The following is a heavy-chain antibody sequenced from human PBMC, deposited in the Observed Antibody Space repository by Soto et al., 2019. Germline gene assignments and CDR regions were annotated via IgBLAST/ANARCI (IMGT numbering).Heavy chain of an antibody. Sequence: SETLSLTCAVYGGSFSGYYWSWIRQPPGKGLEWIGEINHSGSTNYNPSLKSRVTISVDTAKNQFSLKLSSVTAADTAVYYCARWNLSSSWGYYYYYGMDVWGQGTTVTVSS. CDR3: ARWNLSSSWGYYYYYGMDV. D-gene: IGHD6-13*01. V-gene: IGHV4-34*01. J-gene: IGHJ6*02. CDR2: INHSGST. CDR1: GGSFSGYY.